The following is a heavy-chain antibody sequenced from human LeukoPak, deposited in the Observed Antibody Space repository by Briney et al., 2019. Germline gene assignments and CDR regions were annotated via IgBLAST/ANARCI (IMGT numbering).Heavy chain of an antibody. Sequence: GGSLRLSCAASGFTFSSYEMSWVRQAPGKGLEWVANIKKDGSEKYYVDSVKGRFTIFRDNAKNSLYLQMNSLRAEDTAVYYCARDRGSYYSYYMDVWGKGTTVSVSS. D-gene: IGHD3-10*01. CDR3: ARDRGSYYSYYMDV. V-gene: IGHV3-7*01. J-gene: IGHJ6*03. CDR2: IKKDGSEK. CDR1: GFTFSSYE.